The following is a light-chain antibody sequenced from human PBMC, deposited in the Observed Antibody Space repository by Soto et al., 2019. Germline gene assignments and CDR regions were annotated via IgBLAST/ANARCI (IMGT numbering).Light chain of an antibody. CDR1: QSVSSY. V-gene: IGKV3-11*01. CDR2: DAC. Sequence: ELVLTQSPATLSLSPGERATLSCRASQSVSSYLAWYQQKPGQAPRLLIYDACNRATGIPARFTGSGSGTDFGLTISRPDPADLSEYYCQQHSAGCTFSQGTRLEMK. CDR3: QQHSAGCT. J-gene: IGKJ2*02.